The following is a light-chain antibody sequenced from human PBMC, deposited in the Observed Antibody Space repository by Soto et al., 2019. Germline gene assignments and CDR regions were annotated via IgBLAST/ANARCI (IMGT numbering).Light chain of an antibody. V-gene: IGLV1-44*01. CDR3: AAWDDSLNAVV. J-gene: IGLJ2*01. CDR2: SNN. Sequence: QPVLTQPPSASGTPGQRVTISCSGSSSNIGSNTVNWYQQLPGTAPKLLIYSNNQRPSGVPDRFSGSKSGTSASLAISGLQSEDEADYYCAAWDDSLNAVVLGGGTKLTVL. CDR1: SSNIGSNT.